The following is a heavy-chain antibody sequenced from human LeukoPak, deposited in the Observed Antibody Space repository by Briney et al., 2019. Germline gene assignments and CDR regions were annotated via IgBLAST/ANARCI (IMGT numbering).Heavy chain of an antibody. CDR2: IDTTSSYI. J-gene: IGHJ4*02. CDR1: GFTFSRHG. CDR3: ARHARGRWYVFDY. V-gene: IGHV3-21*04. Sequence: PGGSLRLSRAASGFTFSRHGMNWVPQAPGEGLEWVSFIDTTSSYIYYADSVKGRFTISRDDAKNSAYLQMTSLRAEDTAVYYCARHARGRWYVFDYWGQGTLVTVSS. D-gene: IGHD3-10*02.